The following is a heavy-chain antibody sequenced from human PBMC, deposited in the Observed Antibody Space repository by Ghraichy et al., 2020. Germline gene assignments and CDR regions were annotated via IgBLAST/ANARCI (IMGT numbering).Heavy chain of an antibody. Sequence: RGSLRLSCAASGFTFSSYGMHWVRQAPGKGLEWVAIISYDGSDNYYADSVKGRFTITRENSKNTLFLQMNSLRTEDTAVYYCAKEHSSGWYGFYWGQGTLLTVSS. J-gene: IGHJ4*02. D-gene: IGHD6-19*01. V-gene: IGHV3-30*18. CDR1: GFTFSSYG. CDR3: AKEHSSGWYGFY. CDR2: ISYDGSDN.